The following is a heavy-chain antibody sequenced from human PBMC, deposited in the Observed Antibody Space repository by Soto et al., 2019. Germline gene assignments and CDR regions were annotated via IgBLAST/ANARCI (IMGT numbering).Heavy chain of an antibody. J-gene: IGHJ5*02. Sequence: PGGSLRLSCAASGFTFDDYGMSWVRQAPGKGLEWVSGINWNGGSTGYADSVKGRFTISRDNAKNSLYLQMNSLRAEDTALYYCARDIVVVPAAMGPWFDPWGQGTLVTVSS. D-gene: IGHD2-2*01. CDR1: GFTFDDYG. CDR3: ARDIVVVPAAMGPWFDP. V-gene: IGHV3-20*04. CDR2: INWNGGST.